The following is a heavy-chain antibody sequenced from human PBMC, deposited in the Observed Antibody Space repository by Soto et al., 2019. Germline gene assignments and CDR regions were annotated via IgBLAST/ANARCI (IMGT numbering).Heavy chain of an antibody. J-gene: IGHJ2*01. D-gene: IGHD2-21*02. CDR3: AKDKDTASVRKVWFFDF. CDR1: GFTFSKYA. V-gene: IGHV3-23*01. Sequence: EVQLLESGGGLVKPGGSLRLSCAASGFTFSKYAMTWVRQAPGRGLEWVSSISSNGVTTDYADSVKGRFTIARDNSRNTLSLQMDSRSADDAALYYCAKDKDTASVRKVWFFDFWGRGTLVTVSS. CDR2: ISSNGVTT.